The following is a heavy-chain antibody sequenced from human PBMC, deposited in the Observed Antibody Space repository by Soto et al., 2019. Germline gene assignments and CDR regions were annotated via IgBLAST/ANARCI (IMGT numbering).Heavy chain of an antibody. CDR1: GFTFSDYA. V-gene: IGHV3-30*18. CDR2: VSHDGRNT. D-gene: IGHD6-19*01. CDR3: AKGGRQWLVTSDFNY. J-gene: IGHJ4*02. Sequence: VQLVESGGGVVQPGRSLRLCYAASGFTFSDYAMHWVRQAPGKGLEWVAVVSHDGRNTHYADSVKGRFTISRDSSKNTVSLEMTSLRAEDTAVYYCAKGGRQWLVTSDFNYWGQGALVTVSS.